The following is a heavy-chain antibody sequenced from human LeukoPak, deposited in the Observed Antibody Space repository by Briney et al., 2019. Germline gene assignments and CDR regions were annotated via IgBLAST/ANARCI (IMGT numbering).Heavy chain of an antibody. CDR3: ARDRAQLRWDYYYYMDV. V-gene: IGHV4-59*01. CDR1: GGSISSYY. J-gene: IGHJ6*03. CDR2: IYYSGST. Sequence: SETLSLTCTVSGGSISSYYWSWLRQPPGKGLEWIGYIYYSGSTNYNPSLKSRVTISVDTSKNQFSLKLSSVTAADTAVYYCARDRAQLRWDYYYYMDVWGKGTTVTVSS. D-gene: IGHD4-23*01.